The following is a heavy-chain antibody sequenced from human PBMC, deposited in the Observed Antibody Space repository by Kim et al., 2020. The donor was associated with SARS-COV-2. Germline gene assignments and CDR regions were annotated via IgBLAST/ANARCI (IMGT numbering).Heavy chain of an antibody. D-gene: IGHD4-17*01. Sequence: VKGLFTISRDNSKNTLYLQMNSLRAEDTAVYYCARVDLVTTVTRGRAFDIWGQGTMVTVSS. J-gene: IGHJ3*02. CDR3: ARVDLVTTVTRGRAFDI. V-gene: IGHV3-30*01.